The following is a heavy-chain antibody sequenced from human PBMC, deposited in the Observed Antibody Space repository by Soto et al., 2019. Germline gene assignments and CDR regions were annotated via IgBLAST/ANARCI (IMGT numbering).Heavy chain of an antibody. CDR1: GYTVTSYD. J-gene: IGHJ6*03. CDR2: MNPNSGNT. CDR3: ARLLKHRYYYYYYMDV. V-gene: IGHV1-8*01. Sequence: ASVKVSCKASGYTVTSYDINWVRQATGQGLEWMGWMNPNSGNTGYAQKFQGRVTMTRNTSISTAYMELSSLRSEDTAVYYCARLLKHRYYYYYYMDVWGKGTTVTVSS.